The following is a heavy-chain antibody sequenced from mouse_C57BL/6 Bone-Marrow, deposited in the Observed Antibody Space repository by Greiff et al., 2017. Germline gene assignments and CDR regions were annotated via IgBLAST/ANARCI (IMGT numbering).Heavy chain of an antibody. CDR3: ARKGDYCYGSGNAY. D-gene: IGHD1-1*01. V-gene: IGHV1-81*01. CDR2: IFPRSGNT. Sequence: QVQLQQSGAELARPGASVKLSCKASGYTFTSYGVSWVKQRTGQGLEWIGEIFPRSGNTYYNEKFKGKATLTADKSSSTAYMKLRSLTSGGSAVYYCARKGDYCYGSGNAYWGQGTLVTVSA. J-gene: IGHJ3*01. CDR1: GYTFTSYG.